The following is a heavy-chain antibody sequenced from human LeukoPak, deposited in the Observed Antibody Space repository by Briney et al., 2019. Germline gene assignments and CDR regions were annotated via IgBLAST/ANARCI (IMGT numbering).Heavy chain of an antibody. CDR1: GFLFSDYP. CDR2: INRESDSI. Sequence: GGSLRLSCAASGFLFSDYPMNWVRQAPGMGLEWVSYINRESDSIYYAGSVKGRFTISRDNSKNTLYLQMNSLRAEDTAVYYCARDLNSGWYPRQFDYWGQGTLVTVSS. V-gene: IGHV3-48*01. CDR3: ARDLNSGWYPRQFDY. D-gene: IGHD6-19*01. J-gene: IGHJ4*02.